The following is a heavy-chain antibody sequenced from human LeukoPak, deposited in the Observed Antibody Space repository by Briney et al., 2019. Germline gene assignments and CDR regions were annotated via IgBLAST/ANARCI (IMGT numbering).Heavy chain of an antibody. D-gene: IGHD6-19*01. CDR1: GFTFSSYS. Sequence: GGSLRLSCAASGFTFSSYSMNWVRQTPGKGLEWVSSINSSGNFIYYADSVKGRFTISRDNAKSSLSLQMNSLRDEDTALYYCARDRYAPEEWLALFDYWGQGALVTVSS. V-gene: IGHV3-21*06. J-gene: IGHJ4*02. CDR3: ARDRYAPEEWLALFDY. CDR2: INSSGNFI.